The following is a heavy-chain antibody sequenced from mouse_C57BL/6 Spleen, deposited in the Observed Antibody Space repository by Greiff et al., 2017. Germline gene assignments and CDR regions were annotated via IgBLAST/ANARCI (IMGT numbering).Heavy chain of an antibody. CDR3: TMSTTVVEDAMDY. CDR2: IDPEDGDT. D-gene: IGHD1-1*01. J-gene: IGHJ4*01. CDR1: GFNIKDYY. V-gene: IGHV14-1*01. Sequence: VQLKESGAELVRPGASVKLSCTASGFNIKDYYMHWVKQRPEQGLEWIGRIDPEDGDTEYAPKFQGKATMTADPSSNTAYLQLSSLTSEDTAVYYCTMSTTVVEDAMDYWGQGTSVTVSS.